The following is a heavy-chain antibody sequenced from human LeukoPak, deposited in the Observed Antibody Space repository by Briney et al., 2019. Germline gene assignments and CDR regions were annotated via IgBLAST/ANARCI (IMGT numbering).Heavy chain of an antibody. Sequence: SETLSLTCAVYGGSFSGYYWSWIRQPPGKGLEWIGEINHSGSTNYNPSLKSRVTISVDTSKNQFSLKLSSVTAADTAVYYCARAGYSSTWLPDYWGQGTLVTVSS. CDR3: ARAGYSSTWLPDY. CDR2: INHSGST. V-gene: IGHV4-34*01. CDR1: GGSFSGYY. J-gene: IGHJ4*02. D-gene: IGHD6-13*01.